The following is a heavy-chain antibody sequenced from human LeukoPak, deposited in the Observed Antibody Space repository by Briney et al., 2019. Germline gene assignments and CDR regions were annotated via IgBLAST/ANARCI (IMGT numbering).Heavy chain of an antibody. V-gene: IGHV4-59*01. CDR1: GGSFSGYY. J-gene: IGHJ4*02. Sequence: SGTLSLTCAVYGGSFSGYYWSWIRQPPGKGLEWIGYIYYSGSTNYNPSLKSRVTISVDTSKNQFSLKLSSVTAADTALYYCARENGYRYDYWGQGTLVTVSS. CDR3: ARENGYRYDY. D-gene: IGHD5-18*01. CDR2: IYYSGST.